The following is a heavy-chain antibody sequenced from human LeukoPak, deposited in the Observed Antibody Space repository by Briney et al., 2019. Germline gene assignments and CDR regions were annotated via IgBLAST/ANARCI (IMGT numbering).Heavy chain of an antibody. D-gene: IGHD3-9*01. Sequence: PSETLSLTCTVSGGSISSYYWSWIRLPPGKGLEWIGYLSKSGNTNYSPSLKSRVTIFGDTSKNQFFLKLSSVTAADTAGYYCARARYVNSFYAFDIWGQGTLVTVCS. CDR2: LSKSGNT. CDR3: ARARYVNSFYAFDI. J-gene: IGHJ3*02. CDR1: GGSISSYY. V-gene: IGHV4-59*01.